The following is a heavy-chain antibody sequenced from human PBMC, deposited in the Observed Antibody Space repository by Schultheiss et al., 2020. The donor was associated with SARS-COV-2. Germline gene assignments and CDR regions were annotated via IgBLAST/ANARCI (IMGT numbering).Heavy chain of an antibody. Sequence: GGSLRLSCAASGFTFNNHHMSWFRQAPGKGLEWVSAINGDGIRPAYADSVKGRFAISRDNSKNMLHLQMSSLRAEDTAVYYCATGSRFKYDGSGPNPPSWGQGTLVTVSS. J-gene: IGHJ5*02. CDR2: INGDGIRP. CDR1: GFTFNNHH. CDR3: ATGSRFKYDGSGPNPPS. D-gene: IGHD3-22*01. V-gene: IGHV3-23*01.